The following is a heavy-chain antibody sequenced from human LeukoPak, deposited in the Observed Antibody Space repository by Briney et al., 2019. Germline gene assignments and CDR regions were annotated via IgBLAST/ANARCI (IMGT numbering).Heavy chain of an antibody. CDR1: GGTFSSYA. CDR2: IIPIFGIA. V-gene: IGHV1-69*04. D-gene: IGHD2-15*01. J-gene: IGHJ6*02. Sequence: SVKVSSKASGGTFSSYAISWVRQAPGQGLEWMGRIIPIFGIANYAQKFQGRVTITADKSTSTAYMELSSLRSEDTAVYYCARDGYCSGGSCLQAKYYYYYGVDVWGQGTTVTVSS. CDR3: ARDGYCSGGSCLQAKYYYYYGVDV.